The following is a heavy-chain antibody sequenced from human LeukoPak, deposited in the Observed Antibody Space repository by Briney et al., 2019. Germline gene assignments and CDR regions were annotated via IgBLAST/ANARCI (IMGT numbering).Heavy chain of an antibody. D-gene: IGHD3-3*01. Sequence: ASVKVSCKASGYTFTSYDINWVRQATGQGLEWMGWMNPNSGNTGYAQKFQGRVTITADESTSTAYMELSSLRSEDTAVYYCARSDPWSGYFRVNYYYGMDVWGQGTTVTVSS. CDR2: MNPNSGNT. CDR3: ARSDPWSGYFRVNYYYGMDV. V-gene: IGHV1-8*01. CDR1: GYTFTSYD. J-gene: IGHJ6*02.